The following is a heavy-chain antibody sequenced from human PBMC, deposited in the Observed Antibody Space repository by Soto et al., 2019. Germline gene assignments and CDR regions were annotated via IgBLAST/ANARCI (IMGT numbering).Heavy chain of an antibody. Sequence: ASVKVSCKASGYTFTSYGISWVRQAPGQGLEWMGWISAYNGNTNYAQKLQGGVTMTTDTSTSTAYMELRSLRSDDTAVYYCARDMLLWFGDLGGYFDLWGSGTRVTASS. CDR1: GYTFTSYG. CDR2: ISAYNGNT. V-gene: IGHV1-18*04. J-gene: IGHJ2*01. CDR3: ARDMLLWFGDLGGYFDL. D-gene: IGHD3-10*01.